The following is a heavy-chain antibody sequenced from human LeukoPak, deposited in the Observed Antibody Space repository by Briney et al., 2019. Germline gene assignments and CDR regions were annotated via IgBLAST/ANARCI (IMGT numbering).Heavy chain of an antibody. V-gene: IGHV1-2*04. D-gene: IGHD5-12*01. CDR2: INPNSGGT. Sequence: ASVKVSCKASGYTFTGYYMHWVRQAPGQGLEWMGWINPNSGGTNYAQKFQGWVTMTRDTSISTAYMELSRLRSDDTAVYYCARGGSGYEDYYYSMDVWGQGTTVTVSS. CDR3: ARGGSGYEDYYYSMDV. CDR1: GYTFTGYY. J-gene: IGHJ6*02.